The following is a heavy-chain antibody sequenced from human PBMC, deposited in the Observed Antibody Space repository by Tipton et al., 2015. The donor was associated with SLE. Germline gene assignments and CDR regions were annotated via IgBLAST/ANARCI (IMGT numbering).Heavy chain of an antibody. CDR1: GFTFSGSA. Sequence: GSLRLSCVASGFTFSGSAMHWVRQASGKGLEWVGRIRSKANSYATAYAASVKGRFTISRDDSKNTAYLQMNSLKTEDTAVYYCTRPSIAAAGTFDYWGQGTLVTVSS. V-gene: IGHV3-73*01. D-gene: IGHD6-13*01. CDR2: IRSKANSYAT. J-gene: IGHJ4*02. CDR3: TRPSIAAAGTFDY.